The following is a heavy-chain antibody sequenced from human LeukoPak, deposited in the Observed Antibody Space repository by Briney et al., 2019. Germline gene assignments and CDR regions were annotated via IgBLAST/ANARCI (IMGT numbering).Heavy chain of an antibody. CDR2: IYYSGST. CDR3: ARGYNDFWSEYNWFDP. V-gene: IGHV4-39*01. Sequence: SETLSLTCTVSGGSISSSSYYWGWIRQPPGKGLEWIGSIYYSGSTYYNPSLKSRVTISVDTSKNQSSLKLSSVTAADTAVYYCARGYNDFWSEYNWFDPWGQGTLVTVSS. J-gene: IGHJ5*02. D-gene: IGHD3-3*01. CDR1: GGSISSSSYY.